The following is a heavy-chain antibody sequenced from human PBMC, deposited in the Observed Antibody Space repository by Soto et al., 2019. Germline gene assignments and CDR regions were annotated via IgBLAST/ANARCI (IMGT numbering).Heavy chain of an antibody. CDR2: ISAYNGNT. Sequence: ASVKVSCKASGYTFTSYGISWLRQAPGQGLEWMGWISAYNGNTNYAQKLQGRVTMTTDTSTSTAYMELRSLRSDDTAVYYCARGRYYYDSSGYSTQSDYWGQGTLVTVSS. J-gene: IGHJ4*02. V-gene: IGHV1-18*01. CDR3: ARGRYYYDSSGYSTQSDY. D-gene: IGHD3-22*01. CDR1: GYTFTSYG.